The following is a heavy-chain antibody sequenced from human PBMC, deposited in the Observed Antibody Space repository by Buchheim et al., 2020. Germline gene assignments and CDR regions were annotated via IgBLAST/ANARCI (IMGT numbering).Heavy chain of an antibody. D-gene: IGHD6-19*01. CDR3: AKDRSSGWYVRPYYYYYGMDV. CDR1: GFTFSSYG. CDR2: ISYDGSNK. J-gene: IGHJ6*02. V-gene: IGHV3-30*18. Sequence: QVQLVESGGGVVQPGRSLRLSCAASGFTFSSYGMHWVRQAPGKGLEWVAVISYDGSNKYYADSVKGRFTISRDNSKNTLYLKMNSLRAEDTAVYYCAKDRSSGWYVRPYYYYYGMDVWGQGTT.